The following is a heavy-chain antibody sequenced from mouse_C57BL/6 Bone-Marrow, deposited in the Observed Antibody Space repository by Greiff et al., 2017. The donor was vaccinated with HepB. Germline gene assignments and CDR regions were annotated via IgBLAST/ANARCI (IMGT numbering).Heavy chain of an antibody. Sequence: QVQLKQSGAELARPGASVKLSCKASGYTFTSYGISWVKQRTGQGLEWIGEIYPRSGNTYYNEKFKGKATLTADKSSSTAYMELRSLTSEDSAVYFCARGGGLLYAMDYWGQGTSVTVSS. D-gene: IGHD1-1*01. CDR1: GYTFTSYG. CDR3: ARGGGLLYAMDY. J-gene: IGHJ4*01. V-gene: IGHV1-81*01. CDR2: IYPRSGNT.